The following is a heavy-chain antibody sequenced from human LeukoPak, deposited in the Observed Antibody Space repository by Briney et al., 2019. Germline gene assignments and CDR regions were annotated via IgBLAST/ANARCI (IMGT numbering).Heavy chain of an antibody. J-gene: IGHJ4*02. CDR3: ARGNSGPTDY. V-gene: IGHV4-59*01. CDR1: GVSISSYY. Sequence: SETLSLTCTVSGVSISSYYWSWIRQPPGKGLEWIGYIYYSGSTNYNPSLKSRVTISVGTSKNQFSLKLSSVTAADTAVYYCARGNSGPTDYWGQGTLVTVSS. CDR2: IYYSGST. D-gene: IGHD6-19*01.